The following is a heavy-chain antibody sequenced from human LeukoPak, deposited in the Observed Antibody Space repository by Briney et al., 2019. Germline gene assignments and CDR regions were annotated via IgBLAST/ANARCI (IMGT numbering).Heavy chain of an antibody. CDR3: ARLMATVTTGWFDP. CDR2: IYASGST. CDR1: GGSISSYY. D-gene: IGHD4-17*01. Sequence: SETLSLTCTVSGGSISSYYWSWIRQPAGKGLEWIGRIYASGSTNYNPSLKSRVTMSVDTSKNQFSLKLSSVTAADTAVYYCARLMATVTTGWFDPWGQGTLVTVSS. V-gene: IGHV4-4*07. J-gene: IGHJ5*02.